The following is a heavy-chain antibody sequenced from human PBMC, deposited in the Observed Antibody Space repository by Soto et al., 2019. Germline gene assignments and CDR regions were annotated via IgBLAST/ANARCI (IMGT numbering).Heavy chain of an antibody. J-gene: IGHJ6*02. D-gene: IGHD5-12*01. CDR1: VFTFSSYG. CDR3: AKDQYIVATIQYYYYYGMDV. CDR2: ISYDGSNK. V-gene: IGHV3-30*18. Sequence: WWSLRLSCSASVFTFSSYGMHWLRQAPGKGLEWVAVISYDGSNKYYADSVKGRFTISRDNSKNTLYLQMNSLRAEDTAVYYCAKDQYIVATIQYYYYYGMDVWGQGTTVTVSS.